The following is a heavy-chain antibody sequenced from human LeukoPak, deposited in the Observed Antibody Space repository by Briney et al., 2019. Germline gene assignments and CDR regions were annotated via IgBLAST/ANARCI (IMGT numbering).Heavy chain of an antibody. Sequence: PGGSLRLSCAASGFTFSSYGMHWVRQAPGKGLEWVAVISYDGSNKYYADSVKGRFTISRGNSKNTLYLQMNSLRAEDTAVYYCARDSWRAGSEVLAPYYFDYWGQGTLVTVPS. CDR2: ISYDGSNK. J-gene: IGHJ4*02. CDR3: ARDSWRAGSEVLAPYYFDY. D-gene: IGHD3-10*01. CDR1: GFTFSSYG. V-gene: IGHV3-30*03.